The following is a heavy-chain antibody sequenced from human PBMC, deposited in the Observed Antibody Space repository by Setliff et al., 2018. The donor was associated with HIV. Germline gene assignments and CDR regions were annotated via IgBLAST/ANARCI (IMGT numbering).Heavy chain of an antibody. Sequence: ASVKVSCKASGYTFINYDIYWVRQTTGQGLEWMGWMNPDSGNTGYAQKFQGRVTMTRNTSISTAYMELRSLRSDDTAVYYCARDVDYTDAFDIWGQGTMVTVSS. CDR3: ARDVDYTDAFDI. V-gene: IGHV1-8*02. CDR2: MNPDSGNT. D-gene: IGHD4-4*01. J-gene: IGHJ3*02. CDR1: GYTFINYD.